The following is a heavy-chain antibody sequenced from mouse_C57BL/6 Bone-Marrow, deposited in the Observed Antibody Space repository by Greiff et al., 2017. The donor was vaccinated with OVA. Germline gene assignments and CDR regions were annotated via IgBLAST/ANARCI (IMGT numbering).Heavy chain of an antibody. V-gene: IGHV1-72*01. D-gene: IGHD1-1*01. CDR2: IDPNRGGT. CDR3: ASQYYGSSYGYFDY. CDR1: GYTFTSYW. Sequence: QVQLQQPGAELVKPGASVKLSCKASGYTFTSYWMHWVKQRPGRGLEWIGRIDPNRGGTKYNEKFKSKATLTVDKHSSTAYMQLSSLTSEDSAVYYCASQYYGSSYGYFDYWGQGTTRTVSS. J-gene: IGHJ2*01.